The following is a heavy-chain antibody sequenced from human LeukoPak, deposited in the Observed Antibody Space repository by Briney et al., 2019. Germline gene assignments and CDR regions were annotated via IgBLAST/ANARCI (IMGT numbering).Heavy chain of an antibody. Sequence: ASVKVSCKASGYTFTTYDMTWVRQATGQGLEWMGWMNPGSGDTAYAQKFQDRVTMTRDTSISTAYMELSSLESEDTAINYCARGLGGYNTDWFPVSGYWGQGTLVTVSS. CDR2: MNPGSGDT. D-gene: IGHD3-9*01. J-gene: IGHJ4*02. CDR1: GYTFTTYD. CDR3: ARGLGGYNTDWFPVSGY. V-gene: IGHV1-8*01.